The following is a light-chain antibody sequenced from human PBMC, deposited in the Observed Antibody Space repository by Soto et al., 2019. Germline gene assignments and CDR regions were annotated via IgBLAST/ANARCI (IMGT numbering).Light chain of an antibody. CDR1: QSLLYSSNNKNY. Sequence: DIVLTQSPDSLAVSLGERATINCKSSQSLLYSSNNKNYLSWYQKKPGQPPKLLLYWASTREFGVPDRFSGGGSGTDFTLTISSLQAEDVAVYYCQQYYSAPLTFGGGTKVDIK. CDR2: WAS. CDR3: QQYYSAPLT. J-gene: IGKJ4*01. V-gene: IGKV4-1*01.